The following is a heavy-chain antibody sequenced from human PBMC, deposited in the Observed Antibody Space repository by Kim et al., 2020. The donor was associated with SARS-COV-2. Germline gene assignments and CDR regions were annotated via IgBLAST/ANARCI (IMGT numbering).Heavy chain of an antibody. CDR1: GGSISSGGYY. J-gene: IGHJ6*03. V-gene: IGHV4-31*03. Sequence: SETLSLTCTVSGGSISSGGYYWSWIRQHPGKGLEWIGYIYYSGSTYYNPSLKSRVTISVDTSKNQFSLKLSSVTAADTAVYYCARDGYYGSGSYLDVWGKGTTVTVSS. D-gene: IGHD3-10*01. CDR2: IYYSGST. CDR3: ARDGYYGSGSYLDV.